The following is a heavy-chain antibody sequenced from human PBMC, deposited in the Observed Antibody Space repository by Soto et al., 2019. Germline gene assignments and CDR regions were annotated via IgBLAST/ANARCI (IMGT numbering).Heavy chain of an antibody. CDR2: IYYSGST. CDR3: ARAKNGGSYIWAAFDI. CDR1: GGSISSYY. J-gene: IGHJ3*02. V-gene: IGHV4-59*01. D-gene: IGHD1-26*01. Sequence: SETLSLTCTVSGGSISSYYWSWIRQPPGKGLEWIGYIYYSGSTNYNPSLKSRVTISVDTSKNQFSLKLSSVTAADTAVYYCARAKNGGSYIWAAFDIWGQGTMVTVS.